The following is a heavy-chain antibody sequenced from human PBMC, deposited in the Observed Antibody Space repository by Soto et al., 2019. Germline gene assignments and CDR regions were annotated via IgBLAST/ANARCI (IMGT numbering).Heavy chain of an antibody. J-gene: IGHJ4*02. D-gene: IGHD1-1*01. CDR3: ARRPDIEPTGTLDY. Sequence: SETLSLTCAVYGGSFSGYFWTWIRQSPERGLEWIGEINPNGNTNYSPSLKSRVSISADTSKNQFSLKLNSVTAADTAIYYCARRPDIEPTGTLDYWGQGALVTVSS. V-gene: IGHV4-34*01. CDR2: INPNGNT. CDR1: GGSFSGYF.